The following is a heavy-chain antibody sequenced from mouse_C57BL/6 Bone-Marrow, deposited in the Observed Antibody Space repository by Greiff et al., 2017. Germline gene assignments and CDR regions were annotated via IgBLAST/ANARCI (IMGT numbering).Heavy chain of an antibody. Sequence: EVKLVDSGGGLVQPGGSLSLSCAASGFTFPDYYMSWVRQPPGKALEWLGFISNKANGYTTESSASVKGRFTISRDNSQSILYLQMNALRAEDSATYYCARYNHDSSSSFAYWGQGTLVTVSA. J-gene: IGHJ3*01. V-gene: IGHV7-3*01. CDR1: GFTFPDYY. CDR3: ARYNHDSSSSFAY. CDR2: ISNKANGYTT. D-gene: IGHD1-1*01.